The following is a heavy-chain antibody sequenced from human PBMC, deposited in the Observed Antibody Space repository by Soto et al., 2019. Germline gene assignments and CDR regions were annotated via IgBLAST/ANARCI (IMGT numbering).Heavy chain of an antibody. V-gene: IGHV4-34*01. CDR1: GGSFSGYY. CDR2: INHSGST. Sequence: SETLSLTCAVYGGSFSGYYWSWIRQPPGKGLEWIGEINHSGSTNYNPSLKSRVTISVDTSKNQFSLKLSSVTAADTAVYYCVTTNDSSGYYNDAFDIWGQGTMVTVSS. J-gene: IGHJ3*02. D-gene: IGHD3-22*01. CDR3: VTTNDSSGYYNDAFDI.